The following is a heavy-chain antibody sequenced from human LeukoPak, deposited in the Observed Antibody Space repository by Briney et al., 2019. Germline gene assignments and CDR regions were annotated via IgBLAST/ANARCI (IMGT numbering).Heavy chain of an antibody. CDR2: IYYSGST. J-gene: IGHJ4*02. V-gene: IGHV4-39*01. D-gene: IGHD2-2*01. CDR3: ARGSDDCSSTSCQDHDY. Sequence: SETLSLTCTVSGGSISSSSYYWGWIRQPPGKGLEWIGSIYYSGSTYYNPSLKSRVTISVDTSKNQLSLKLSSVTAADTAVYYCARGSDDCSSTSCQDHDYWGQGTLVTVSS. CDR1: GGSISSSSYY.